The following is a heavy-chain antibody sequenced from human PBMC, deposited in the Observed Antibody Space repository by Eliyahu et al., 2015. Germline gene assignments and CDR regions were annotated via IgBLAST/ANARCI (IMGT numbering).Heavy chain of an antibody. CDR2: VIGSGGST. J-gene: IGHJ4*02. V-gene: IGHV3-23*01. CDR1: GFTFSSXA. Sequence: EVQLLESEGGLVQXGGSXXLPXAASGFTFSSXAMRWVRQAPGKGLEWVSTVIGSGGSTYYADSVKGRFTISRDNSNNTLYLQMNSLRAEDTAVYYCAKVAYLGQGTLVTVSS. CDR3: AKVAY.